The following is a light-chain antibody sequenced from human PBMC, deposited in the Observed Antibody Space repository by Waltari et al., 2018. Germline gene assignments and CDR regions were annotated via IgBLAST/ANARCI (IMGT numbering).Light chain of an antibody. Sequence: DIQMTQSPSSLSASVGDRVTITCRASQGISYYLAWYQQIPGKAPKLLIYKASTLQSGVPSRFSCSGSGTDFTLTISSLQPEDFATYYCQQHNSNPLTFGGGTKVEIK. V-gene: IGKV1-16*01. CDR3: QQHNSNPLT. J-gene: IGKJ4*01. CDR2: KAS. CDR1: QGISYY.